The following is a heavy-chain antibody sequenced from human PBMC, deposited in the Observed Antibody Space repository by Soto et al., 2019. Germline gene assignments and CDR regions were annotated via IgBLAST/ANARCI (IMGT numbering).Heavy chain of an antibody. CDR3: ARSLRYFEFPYYYYYGMDV. CDR1: GGSISSYY. V-gene: IGHV4-59*08. J-gene: IGHJ6*02. CDR2: IYYSGST. Sequence: SETLSITCTVSGGSISSYYWSWIRQPPGKGLEWIGYIYYSGSTNYNPSLKSRVTISVDTSKNQFSLKLSSVTAADTAVYYCARSLRYFEFPYYYYYGMDVWGQGTTVTVSS. D-gene: IGHD3-9*01.